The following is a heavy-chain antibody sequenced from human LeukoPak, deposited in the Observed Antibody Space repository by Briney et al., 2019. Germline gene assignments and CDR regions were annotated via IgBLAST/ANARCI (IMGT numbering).Heavy chain of an antibody. D-gene: IGHD4-11*01. CDR3: ARGVINTDYIDYFHS. V-gene: IGHV3-30*09. CDR2: ISNDGGTK. Sequence: GGSLRLSCEVSGFTLSTYAVHWVRQAPGKGLEWVALISNDGGTKFYEESVKGRFAISRDKSKNTVYLQMNSLRVEDTAVYYCARGVINTDYIDYFHSWGQGTRV. CDR1: GFTLSTYA. J-gene: IGHJ4*02.